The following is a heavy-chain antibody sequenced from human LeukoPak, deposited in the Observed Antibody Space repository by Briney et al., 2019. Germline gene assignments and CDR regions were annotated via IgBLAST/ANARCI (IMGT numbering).Heavy chain of an antibody. CDR1: GGSISSGTYY. CDR2: ISYSGST. D-gene: IGHD5-24*01. J-gene: IGHJ4*02. Sequence: PSETLSLTCTVSGGSISSGTYYSNWIRQPPGKALEWIGYISYSGSTHYNPSLKSRATLSEDTSKNQFSLKLTSVTDADTAVYYCARGGEGYNYVYWGQGTLVTVSP. V-gene: IGHV4-30-4*01. CDR3: ARGGEGYNYVY.